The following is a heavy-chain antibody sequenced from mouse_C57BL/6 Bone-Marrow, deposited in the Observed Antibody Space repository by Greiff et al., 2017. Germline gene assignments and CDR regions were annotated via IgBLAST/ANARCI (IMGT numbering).Heavy chain of an antibody. CDR1: GYTFTSYG. V-gene: IGHV1-81*01. D-gene: IGHD1-1*02. J-gene: IGHJ4*01. CDR3: ASRVLWAMDY. CDR2: IYPRSGNT. Sequence: VMLVESGAELARPGASVKLSCKASGYTFTSYGISWVKQRTGQGLEWIGEIYPRSGNTYHNEKFKGKATLTADKSSSTAYMELRSLTSEDSAVYFCASRVLWAMDYWGQGTSVTVSS.